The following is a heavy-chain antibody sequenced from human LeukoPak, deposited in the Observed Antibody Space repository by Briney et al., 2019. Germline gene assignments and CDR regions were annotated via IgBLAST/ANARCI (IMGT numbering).Heavy chain of an antibody. Sequence: PSETLSLTCAVSGGSISSGGYSWSWIRQPPGKGLEWIGYIYHSGSTYYNPSLKSRVTISVDRSKNQFSLKLSSVTAADTAVYYCARDRRNGGNSRWSYYYGMDVWGQGTTVTVSS. J-gene: IGHJ6*02. D-gene: IGHD4-23*01. CDR1: GGSISSGGYS. V-gene: IGHV4-30-2*01. CDR2: IYHSGST. CDR3: ARDRRNGGNSRWSYYYGMDV.